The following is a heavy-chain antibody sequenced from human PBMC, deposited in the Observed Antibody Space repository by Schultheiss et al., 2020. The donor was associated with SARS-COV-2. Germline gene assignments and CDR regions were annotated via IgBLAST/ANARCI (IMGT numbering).Heavy chain of an antibody. CDR1: GFTFSDYY. CDR2: ISSSSSYI. CDR3: ARPYDSSGYYYGPDDAFDI. Sequence: GESLKISCAASGFTFSDYYMSWIRQAPGKGLEWVSSISSSSSYIYYADSVKGRFTISRDNAKNSLYLQMNSLRAEDTAVYYCARPYDSSGYYYGPDDAFDIWGQGTMVTVSS. V-gene: IGHV3-11*06. J-gene: IGHJ3*02. D-gene: IGHD3-22*01.